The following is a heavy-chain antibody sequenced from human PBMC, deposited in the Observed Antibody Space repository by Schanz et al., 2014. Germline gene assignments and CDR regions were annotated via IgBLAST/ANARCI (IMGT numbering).Heavy chain of an antibody. CDR3: LATDYGMDV. CDR2: IKKDGSEK. D-gene: IGHD2-21*02. CDR1: GFNFGSHG. J-gene: IGHJ6*02. Sequence: EVQLVESGGGVVQPGRSLRLSCAASGFNFGSHGMHWVRQAPGKGLERVANIKKDGSEKYYVDSVKGRFTISRDNAKNTLFLQMNSLRAEDSAVYYCLATDYGMDVWGQGTTVTVSS. V-gene: IGHV3-7*01.